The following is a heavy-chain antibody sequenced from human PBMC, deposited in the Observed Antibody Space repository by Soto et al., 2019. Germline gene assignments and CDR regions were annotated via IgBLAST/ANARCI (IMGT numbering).Heavy chain of an antibody. CDR2: IIPIFGTA. J-gene: IGHJ6*02. V-gene: IGHV1-69*01. D-gene: IGHD2-21*02. CDR1: GGTFSSYA. CDR3: ASVWSNPRNTYCGGDCYPQTYYYGMDG. Sequence: QVQLVQSGAEVKKPGSSVKVSCKASGGTFSSYAISWVRQAPGQGLEWMGGIIPIFGTANYAQKFQGRVTITADESTSTGYMEVSSLGSEDTGVYYWASVWSNPRNTYCGGDCYPQTYYYGMDGWGQGTTVTVSS.